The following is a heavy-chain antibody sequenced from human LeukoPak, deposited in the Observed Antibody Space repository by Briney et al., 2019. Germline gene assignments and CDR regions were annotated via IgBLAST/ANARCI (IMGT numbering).Heavy chain of an antibody. CDR2: INHSGST. Sequence: SETLSLTCAVYGGSFSGYYWSWIRQPPGEGLEWIGEINHSGSTNYNPSLKSRVTISVDTSKNQFSLKLSSVTAADTAVYYCARPLRFLRADMDVWGKGTTVTVSS. J-gene: IGHJ6*03. CDR1: GGSFSGYY. CDR3: ARPLRFLRADMDV. D-gene: IGHD3-3*01. V-gene: IGHV4-34*01.